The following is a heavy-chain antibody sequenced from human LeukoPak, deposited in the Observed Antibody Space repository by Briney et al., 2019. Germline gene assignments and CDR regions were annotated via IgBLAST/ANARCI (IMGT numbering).Heavy chain of an antibody. CDR2: ISGSGGST. J-gene: IGHJ3*02. V-gene: IGHV3-23*01. D-gene: IGHD4-23*01. CDR3: AKDQTTVVTPHDAFDI. CDR1: GFTFSSYA. Sequence: GGSLRLPCAASGFTFSSYAMSWVRQAPGKGLEWVSAISGSGGSTYYADSVKGRFTISRDNSKNTLYLQMNSLRAEDTAVYYCAKDQTTVVTPHDAFDIWGQGTMVTVSS.